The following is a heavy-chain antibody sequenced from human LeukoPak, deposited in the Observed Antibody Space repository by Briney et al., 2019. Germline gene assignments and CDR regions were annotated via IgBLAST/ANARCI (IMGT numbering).Heavy chain of an antibody. CDR1: GYTFTGYY. CDR3: ARDLGGFEAFDY. V-gene: IGHV1-2*02. J-gene: IGHJ4*02. Sequence: ASVKVSCKASGYTFTGYYMHWVRQAPGQGLEWMGWINPNSGGTNYAQKFQGRVTMTRDTSISTAYMELSRLRSDDTAVYYCARDLGGFEAFDYWGRGTLVTVSS. CDR2: INPNSGGT.